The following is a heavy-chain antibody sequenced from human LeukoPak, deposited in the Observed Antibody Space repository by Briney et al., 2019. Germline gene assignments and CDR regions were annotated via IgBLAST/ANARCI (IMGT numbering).Heavy chain of an antibody. D-gene: IGHD4-17*01. J-gene: IGHJ4*02. CDR2: IIPILGIA. CDR1: GGTFSSYA. V-gene: IGHV1-69*04. Sequence: GASVKVSCKASGGTFSSYAISWVRQAPGQGLEWMGRIIPILGIANYAQKFQGRVTITADKSTSTAYMELSSLRSEDTAVYYCARDIMTTVFPFDYWGQGTLVTVSS. CDR3: ARDIMTTVFPFDY.